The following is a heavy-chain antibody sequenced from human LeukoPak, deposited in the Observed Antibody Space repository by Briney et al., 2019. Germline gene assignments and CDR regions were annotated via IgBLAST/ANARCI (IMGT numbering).Heavy chain of an antibody. D-gene: IGHD1-26*01. CDR1: GFSFSTYS. J-gene: IGHJ6*02. CDR3: ARDSQVGATTVVYDYYYYGMDV. CDR2: ISSSSSYI. Sequence: GGSLRLSCVASGFSFSTYSMNWVRQAPGQGLEWVSSISSSSSYIAYVDSVKGRFTVSRNNAKNTLYLQMNSLSAEDTAVYYCARDSQVGATTVVYDYYYYGMDVWGQGTTVTVSS. V-gene: IGHV3-21*01.